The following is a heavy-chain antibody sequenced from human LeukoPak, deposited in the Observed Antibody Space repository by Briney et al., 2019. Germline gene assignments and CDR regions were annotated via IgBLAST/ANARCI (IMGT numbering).Heavy chain of an antibody. CDR3: AREHPHDYGGYGWFDP. Sequence: SVKVSCKASGGTFSSYAISWVRQAPGQGLEWMGGIIPIFGTANYAQKFQGRVTITADESTSTAYMELSSLRSEDTAVYYCAREHPHDYGGYGWFDPWGQGTLVTVSS. V-gene: IGHV1-69*01. CDR1: GGTFSSYA. J-gene: IGHJ5*02. CDR2: IIPIFGTA. D-gene: IGHD4-17*01.